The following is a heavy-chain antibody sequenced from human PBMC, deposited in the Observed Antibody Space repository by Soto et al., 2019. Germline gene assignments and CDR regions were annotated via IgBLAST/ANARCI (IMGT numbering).Heavy chain of an antibody. CDR3: ALYPSYYDSSATGPRWYFDL. V-gene: IGHV4-31*03. J-gene: IGHJ2*01. CDR2: IYYSGST. D-gene: IGHD3-22*01. Sequence: QVQLQESGPGLVKPSRTLSLTCTVSGGSISSGGYYWSWIRQHPGKGLEWIGYIYYSGSTYYNPSLKSRVTISVDTSKNQFSLKLSSVTAADTAVYYCALYPSYYDSSATGPRWYFDLWGRGTLVTVSS. CDR1: GGSISSGGYY.